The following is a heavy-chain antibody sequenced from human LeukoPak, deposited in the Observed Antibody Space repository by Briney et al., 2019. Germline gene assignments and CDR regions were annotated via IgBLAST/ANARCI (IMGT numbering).Heavy chain of an antibody. CDR3: ARQSSRYSSSWNRFDP. J-gene: IGHJ5*02. CDR2: IYYSGST. CDR1: GGSISSYY. D-gene: IGHD6-13*01. Sequence: SETLSFTCTVSGGSISSYYWSWIRQPPGKGLEWIGYIYYSGSTNYNPSLKSRVTISVDTSKNQFSLKLSSVTAADTAVYYCARQSSRYSSSWNRFDPWGQGTLVTVSS. V-gene: IGHV4-59*08.